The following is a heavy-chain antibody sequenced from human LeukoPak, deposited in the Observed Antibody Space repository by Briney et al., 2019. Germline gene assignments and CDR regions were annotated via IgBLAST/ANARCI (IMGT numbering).Heavy chain of an antibody. Sequence: SETLSLTCTVSGGSISSYYWSWIRQPAGKGLEWIGRIYTSGSTNYNPSLKSRVTISVDKSKNQFSLKLSSVTAADTAVYYCARHGAGYFDWLLHYYFDYWGQGTLVIVSS. V-gene: IGHV4-4*07. J-gene: IGHJ4*02. CDR1: GGSISSYY. D-gene: IGHD3-9*01. CDR3: ARHGAGYFDWLLHYYFDY. CDR2: IYTSGST.